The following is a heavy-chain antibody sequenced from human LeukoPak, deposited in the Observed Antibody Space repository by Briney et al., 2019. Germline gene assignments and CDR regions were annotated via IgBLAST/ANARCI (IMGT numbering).Heavy chain of an antibody. V-gene: IGHV4-59*08. CDR3: ARHEYDSSGYYYFDY. Sequence: KSSETLSLTCTVSGGSISSYYWSWIRQPPGKGLEWIGYIYYSGSTNYNPSLKSRVTISVDTSKNQFSLKLSSVTAADTAVYYCARHEYDSSGYYYFDYWGQGTLVTVSS. CDR2: IYYSGST. CDR1: GGSISSYY. D-gene: IGHD3-22*01. J-gene: IGHJ4*02.